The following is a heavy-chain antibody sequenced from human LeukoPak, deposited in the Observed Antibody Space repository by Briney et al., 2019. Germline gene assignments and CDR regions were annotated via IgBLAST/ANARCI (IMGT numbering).Heavy chain of an antibody. Sequence: PGGSLRLSCAASGFTFSSYAMSWVRQAPGKVLEWVSAISGSGGSTYYADSVKGRFTISRDNSKNTLYLQMNSLRAEDTAVYYCAKDAGLRYYDILTGFPAGYWGQGTLVTVSS. CDR2: ISGSGGST. CDR3: AKDAGLRYYDILTGFPAGY. V-gene: IGHV3-23*01. CDR1: GFTFSSYA. J-gene: IGHJ4*02. D-gene: IGHD3-9*01.